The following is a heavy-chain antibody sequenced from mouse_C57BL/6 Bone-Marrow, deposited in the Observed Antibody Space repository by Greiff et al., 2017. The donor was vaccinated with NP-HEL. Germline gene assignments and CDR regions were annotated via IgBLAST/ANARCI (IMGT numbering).Heavy chain of an antibody. CDR1: GFTFSSYA. V-gene: IGHV5-4*03. CDR2: ISDGGSYT. D-gene: IGHD3-2*02. J-gene: IGHJ3*01. Sequence: EVKLVESGGGLVKPGGSLKLSCAASGFTFSSYAMSWVRQTPEKRLEWVATISDGGSYTYYPDNVKGRFTISRDNSKNNLYLQMSHLKSEDTAMYYCAILDSSGYGAYWGQGTLVTVSA. CDR3: AILDSSGYGAY.